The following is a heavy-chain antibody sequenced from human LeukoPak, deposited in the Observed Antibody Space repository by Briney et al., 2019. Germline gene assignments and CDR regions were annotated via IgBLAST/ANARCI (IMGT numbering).Heavy chain of an antibody. CDR1: GGSFSGYY. CDR3: ARGLRRYYDSSGYWGY. V-gene: IGHV4-34*01. D-gene: IGHD3-22*01. Sequence: ETLSLPCAVYGGSFSGYYWSWIRQPPGKGLEWIGEINHSGSTNYNPSLKSRVTISVDTSKNQFSLKLSSVTAADTAVYYCARGLRRYYDSSGYWGYWGQGTLVTVSS. J-gene: IGHJ4*02. CDR2: INHSGST.